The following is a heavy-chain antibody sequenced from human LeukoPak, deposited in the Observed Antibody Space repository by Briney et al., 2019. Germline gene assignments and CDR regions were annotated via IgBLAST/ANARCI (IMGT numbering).Heavy chain of an antibody. CDR3: ARGDIPDF. V-gene: IGHV4-38-2*01. D-gene: IGHD2-21*01. CDR2: IFHSGKT. CDR1: GYSISSGYY. Sequence: SQTLSLTCVVSGYSISSGYYWGWIRQSPGKGLEWIGSIFHSGKTYYNLSLTSRVTISVDTSKNQSSLKLTSVTAADTAVYYCARGDIPDFWGQGTLVTVSS. J-gene: IGHJ4*02.